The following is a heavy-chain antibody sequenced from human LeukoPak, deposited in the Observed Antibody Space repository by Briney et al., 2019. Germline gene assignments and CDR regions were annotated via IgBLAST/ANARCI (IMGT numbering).Heavy chain of an antibody. Sequence: GGSPRLSCAVSGFIFSDYGFHWVRQAPGKGLEWVAVTRFDGSIKQYADSVKGRFTISRGDSKDTLYLQMNFLKSEDTAVYYCARWGGTRQYYFDYWGQGTLVTVSS. CDR1: GFIFSDYG. CDR3: ARWGGTRQYYFDY. J-gene: IGHJ4*02. CDR2: TRFDGSIK. D-gene: IGHD1-1*01. V-gene: IGHV3-33*01.